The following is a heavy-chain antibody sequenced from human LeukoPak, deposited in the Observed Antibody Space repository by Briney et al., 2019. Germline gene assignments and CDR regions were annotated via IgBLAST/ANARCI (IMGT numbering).Heavy chain of an antibody. CDR1: GFTFSSYW. D-gene: IGHD5-18*01. J-gene: IGHJ5*02. CDR3: ARLRDTAMVTPPFDP. Sequence: PGGSLRLSCAASGFTFSSYWMSWVRQAPGKGLEWVANIKQDGSEKYYVDSVKGRFTISRDNAKNSLYLQTNSLRAEDTAVYYCARLRDTAMVTPPFDPWGQGTLVTVSS. CDR2: IKQDGSEK. V-gene: IGHV3-7*01.